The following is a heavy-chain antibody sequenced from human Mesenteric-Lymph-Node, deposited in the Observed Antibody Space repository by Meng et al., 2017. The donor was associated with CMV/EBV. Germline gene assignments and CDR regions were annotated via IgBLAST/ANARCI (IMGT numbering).Heavy chain of an antibody. J-gene: IGHJ5*02. CDR2: INPNNGDT. D-gene: IGHD3-16*01. Sequence: GGSLRLSCAASGFTFSRFAMHWVRQAPGQGLEWMGWINPNNGDTNYAQKFLGRVTMTRDTSITTAYMELTRLRSDDTAVYYCARDGGGARTYNWFDPWGQGTLVTVSS. V-gene: IGHV1-2*02. CDR3: ARDGGGARTYNWFDP. CDR1: GFTFSRFA.